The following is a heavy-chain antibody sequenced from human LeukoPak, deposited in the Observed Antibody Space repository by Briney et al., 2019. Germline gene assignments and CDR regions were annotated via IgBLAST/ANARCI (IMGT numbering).Heavy chain of an antibody. CDR3: ARDRGVYGGNSYRFDY. Sequence: PGGSLRLSCAASGFTFSSYEMNGFPQPQGKGRGGVSYFSSSGSDIYYADSVKGRFTISRDNAKKSLYLQMNSLRVEDTALYYCARDRGVYGGNSYRFDYWGQGTLVTVSS. J-gene: IGHJ4*02. CDR2: FSSSGSDI. V-gene: IGHV3-48*03. D-gene: IGHD4-23*01. CDR1: GFTFSSYE.